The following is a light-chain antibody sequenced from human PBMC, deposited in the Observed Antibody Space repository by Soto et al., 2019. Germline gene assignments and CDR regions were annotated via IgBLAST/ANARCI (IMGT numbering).Light chain of an antibody. V-gene: IGKV1-39*01. Sequence: DIHLTQSPSSLSAAVGDRVTITCRASQAILTHLNWLQQKAGKAPEFLIYGASGLRSGFPSRFTGIGSATDFTLTISSRQREVSGTYFCQQTLSPDGTVGG. CDR3: QQTLSPDGT. CDR2: GAS. CDR1: QAILTH. J-gene: IGKJ4*01.